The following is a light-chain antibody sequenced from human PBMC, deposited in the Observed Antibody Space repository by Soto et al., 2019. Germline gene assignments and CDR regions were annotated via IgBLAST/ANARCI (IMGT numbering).Light chain of an antibody. Sequence: QSALTQPRSVSGSPRQSVTISCTGTSSDVDAYKYVSWYQQHPGKAPKLIIYDVTERPSGVPDRFSGSKSGNTASLTISGLQSEDEADYYCCSYAGSYTLIFGGGTKVTVL. J-gene: IGLJ2*01. CDR2: DVT. CDR1: SSDVDAYKY. V-gene: IGLV2-11*01. CDR3: CSYAGSYTLI.